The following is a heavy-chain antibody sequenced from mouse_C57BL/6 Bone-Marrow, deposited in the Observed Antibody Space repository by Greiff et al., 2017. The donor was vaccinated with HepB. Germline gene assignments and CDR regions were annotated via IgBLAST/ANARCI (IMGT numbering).Heavy chain of an antibody. CDR2: IHPNSGST. D-gene: IGHD1-1*01. Sequence: QVQLKQPGAELVKPGASVKLSCKASGYTFTSYWMHWVKQRPGQGLEWIGMIHPNSGSTNYNEKFKSKATLTVDKSSSTAYMQLSSLTSEDSAVYYCARRMGYYGSKDYWGQGTTLTVSS. J-gene: IGHJ2*01. V-gene: IGHV1-64*01. CDR3: ARRMGYYGSKDY. CDR1: GYTFTSYW.